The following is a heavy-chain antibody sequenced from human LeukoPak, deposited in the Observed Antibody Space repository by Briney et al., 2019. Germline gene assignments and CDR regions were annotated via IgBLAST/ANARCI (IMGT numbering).Heavy chain of an antibody. CDR1: GYTFTGYY. Sequence: GASVKVSCKASGYTFTGYYMHWVRQAPGQGLEWMGWNKPSSGGTNYAQKLQARVTMTRDTSISTAYMELSRLRSDDTAVYYCASPTVVVPAAKPGDYYYYYGMDVWGQGTTVTVSS. D-gene: IGHD2-2*01. J-gene: IGHJ6*02. CDR2: NKPSSGGT. CDR3: ASPTVVVPAAKPGDYYYYYGMDV. V-gene: IGHV1-2*02.